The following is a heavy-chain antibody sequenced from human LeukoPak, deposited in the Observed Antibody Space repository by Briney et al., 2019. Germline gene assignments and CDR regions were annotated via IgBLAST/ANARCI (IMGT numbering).Heavy chain of an antibody. D-gene: IGHD3-22*01. CDR2: INPNSGGT. J-gene: IGHJ4*02. CDR3: ASQTNYYDSSGRFDY. V-gene: IGHV1-2*02. CDR1: GYTFTGYY. Sequence: ASVKVSCKASGYTFTGYYMHWVRQAPGQGLEWMGWINPNSGGTNYAQKFQGRVTMTRDTSISTAYMELSRLRSDDTAVYYCASQTNYYDSSGRFDYWGQGTLVTVPS.